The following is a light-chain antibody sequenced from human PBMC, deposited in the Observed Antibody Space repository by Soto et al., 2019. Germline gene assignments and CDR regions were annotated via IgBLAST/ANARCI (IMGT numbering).Light chain of an antibody. Sequence: EIVMTQSPATLSVSPGETATLSCRASQSVSSNVAWYQQKPGQTPKLLIYVASTRATGIPARFSGSGSGTEFTLTISSLQSEDFAVYYCQQYNVWPLTFGGGTKVEFK. CDR3: QQYNVWPLT. CDR2: VAS. CDR1: QSVSSN. V-gene: IGKV3-15*01. J-gene: IGKJ4*01.